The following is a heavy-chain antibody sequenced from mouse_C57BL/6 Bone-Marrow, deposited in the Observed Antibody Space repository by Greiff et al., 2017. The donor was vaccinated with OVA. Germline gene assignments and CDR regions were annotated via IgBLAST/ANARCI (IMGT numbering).Heavy chain of an antibody. D-gene: IGHD1-1*01. CDR1: GYTFTSYG. V-gene: IGHV1-81*01. CDR3: ARQTTVVATENYFDY. J-gene: IGHJ2*01. Sequence: VMLVESGAELARPGASVKLSCKASGYTFTSYGISWVKQRIGQGLEWIGEIYPRSGNTYYNEKFKGKATLTADKSSSTAYMELRSLTSEDSAVYFCARQTTVVATENYFDYWGQGTTLTVSS. CDR2: IYPRSGNT.